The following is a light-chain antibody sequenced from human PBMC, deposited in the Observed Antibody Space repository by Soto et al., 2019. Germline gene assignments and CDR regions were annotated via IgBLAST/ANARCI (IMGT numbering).Light chain of an antibody. CDR2: EVS. Sequence: QSALTQPPSASGSPGQSVTISCTGTSSDVGAYKYVSWYQQHPGKAPKLMIYEVSKRPSGVPDRFSGSKSGNTASLTVSGLQAEDEADYYCCSFADSNNVVFGGGTKVTVL. V-gene: IGLV2-8*01. CDR1: SSDVGAYKY. CDR3: CSFADSNNVV. J-gene: IGLJ2*01.